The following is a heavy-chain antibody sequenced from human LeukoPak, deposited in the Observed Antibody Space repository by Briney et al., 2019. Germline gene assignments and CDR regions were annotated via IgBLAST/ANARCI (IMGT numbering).Heavy chain of an antibody. J-gene: IGHJ4*02. Sequence: PSETLSLTCNVTGGSISSSDYYWGGIRPPPGGGLGGTGSIYYSGSTYYNPSLKSRVTISVDTSKNHFSLELNSVTAADTAVYYCASQRKTGEPYYFDYWGQGTLVTVSS. CDR1: GGSISSSDYY. V-gene: IGHV4-39*02. D-gene: IGHD7-27*01. CDR3: ASQRKTGEPYYFDY. CDR2: IYYSGST.